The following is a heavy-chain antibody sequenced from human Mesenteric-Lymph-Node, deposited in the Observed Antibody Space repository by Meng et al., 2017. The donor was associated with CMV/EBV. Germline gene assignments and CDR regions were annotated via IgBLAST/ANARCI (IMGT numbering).Heavy chain of an antibody. D-gene: IGHD3-10*01. J-gene: IGHJ2*01. V-gene: IGHV3-23*01. CDR1: FGSYA. Sequence: FGSYAMNWVGQGPGKGLELVSSISGSGGSTYYGDSVKGRFTISRDNSKNTLFLQMNSLRAEDTAVYYCARGVPYYYGSGSYLIGYFDLWGRGTLAPSPQ. CDR3: ARGVPYYYGSGSYLIGYFDL. CDR2: ISGSGGST.